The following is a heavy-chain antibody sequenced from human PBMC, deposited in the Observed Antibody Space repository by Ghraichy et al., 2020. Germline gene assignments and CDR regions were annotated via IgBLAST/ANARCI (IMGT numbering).Heavy chain of an antibody. J-gene: IGHJ3*02. Sequence: GGSLRLSCAASGFSFSSYGMNWVPQAPGKGSEWVTIISYDGSSKDYADSVKGRFTISRDNSKNTLYLHMNSLRAEDTAVYYCAKDNEAYCGGDCYSPDAFDIWGQGTMVTVSS. CDR1: GFSFSSYG. CDR2: ISYDGSSK. CDR3: AKDNEAYCGGDCYSPDAFDI. V-gene: IGHV3-30*18. D-gene: IGHD2-21*02.